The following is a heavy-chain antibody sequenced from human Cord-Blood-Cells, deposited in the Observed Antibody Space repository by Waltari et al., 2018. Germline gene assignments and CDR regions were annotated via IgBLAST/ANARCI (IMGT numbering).Heavy chain of an antibody. CDR3: ATEYRYSSLLNFDY. D-gene: IGHD6-13*01. J-gene: IGHJ4*02. CDR2: VDREDGET. CDR1: GYTFPDYY. Sequence: EVQLVQSGAEVKKPGATVKIFSKVSGYTFPDYYMHWVQQAPGKGLEWMGLVDREDGETRYAEKFQGRVTITADTSTDTAYMELSSLRSEDTAVYYCATEYRYSSLLNFDYWGQGTLVTVSS. V-gene: IGHV1-69-2*01.